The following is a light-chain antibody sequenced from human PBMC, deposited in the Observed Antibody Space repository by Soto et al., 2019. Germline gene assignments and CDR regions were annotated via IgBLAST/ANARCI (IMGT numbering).Light chain of an antibody. J-gene: IGKJ3*01. CDR2: AAS. CDR3: QKYSSVPV. CDR1: QGIRNY. V-gene: IGKV1-27*01. Sequence: DIQMTQSPTSLSASVGYRVTITCRASQGIRNYVAWYQQIPGKAPKLLIYAASTLQSGVPSRFSGSGSGTDFTLTINGLQPEDVATYSCQKYSSVPVFGPGTKVEIK.